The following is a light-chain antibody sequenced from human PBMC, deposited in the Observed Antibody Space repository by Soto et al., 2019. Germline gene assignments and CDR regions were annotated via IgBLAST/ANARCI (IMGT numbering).Light chain of an antibody. J-gene: IGLJ1*01. Sequence: NIGENSFGCFQQLPGTAPKVVIYVTNKRPSGVPDRFSGSKSGTSAYLAISGLQSEDEADYYCAAWDGSLNGHVFGTGTKVPS. CDR2: VTN. V-gene: IGLV1-44*01. CDR3: AAWDGSLNGHV. CDR1: NIGENS.